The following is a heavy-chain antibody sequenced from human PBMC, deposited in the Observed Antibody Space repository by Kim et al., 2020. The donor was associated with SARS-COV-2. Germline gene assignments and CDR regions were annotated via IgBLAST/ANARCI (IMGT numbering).Heavy chain of an antibody. D-gene: IGHD3-22*01. Sequence: SETLSLTCAVYGGSFSGYYWSWIRQPPGKGLEWIGEINHSGSTNYNPSLKSRVTISVDTSKNQFSLKLSSVTAADTAVYYCARLKELYYYDSSGYERYYYYGMDVWGQGTTVTVSS. V-gene: IGHV4-34*01. J-gene: IGHJ6*02. CDR3: ARLKELYYYDSSGYERYYYYGMDV. CDR2: INHSGST. CDR1: GGSFSGYY.